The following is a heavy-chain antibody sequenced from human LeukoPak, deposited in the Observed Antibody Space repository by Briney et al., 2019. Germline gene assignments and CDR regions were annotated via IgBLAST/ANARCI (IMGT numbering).Heavy chain of an antibody. Sequence: PGGSLRLSCAASGFTFSSYSMNWVRQAPGKGLEWVSSISGSSSYIYYADSVKGRFTISRDNSKNTLYLQMNSLRAEDTAVYYCARLAAYAFDIWGQGTMVTVSS. D-gene: IGHD6-13*01. V-gene: IGHV3-21*04. J-gene: IGHJ3*02. CDR2: ISGSSSYI. CDR1: GFTFSSYS. CDR3: ARLAAYAFDI.